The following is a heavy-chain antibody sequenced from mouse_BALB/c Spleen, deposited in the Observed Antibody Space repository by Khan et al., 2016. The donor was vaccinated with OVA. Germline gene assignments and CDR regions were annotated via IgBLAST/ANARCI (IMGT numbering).Heavy chain of an antibody. CDR2: ISSDGDYT. V-gene: IGHV5-9-3*01. CDR3: ARSPYGNFAY. J-gene: IGHJ3*01. Sequence: EVHLVESGGGLVKPGGSLKLSCAASGFTFSTYAMSWVRQTPEKRLEWVATISSDGDYTYFPDNVTGRFNIFRDHAKTTLCLQMTSLRSEDTAMYYCARSPYGNFAYWGQGTLVTVSA. D-gene: IGHD2-1*01. CDR1: GFTFSTYA.